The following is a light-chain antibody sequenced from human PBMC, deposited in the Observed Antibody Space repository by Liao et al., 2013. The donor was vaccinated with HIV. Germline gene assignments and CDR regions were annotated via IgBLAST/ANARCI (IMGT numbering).Light chain of an antibody. J-gene: IGLJ2*01. V-gene: IGLV3-21*01. Sequence: SYELTQPPSVSVAPGKTARITCGGNDIGSKSVHWYQQKPGQAPVLVIYYDTDRPSGIPERFSGSNSGNTATLTISGTQPTDEADYYCQAWDRNTAIFGRGTKLTVL. CDR1: DIGSKS. CDR2: YDT. CDR3: QAWDRNTAI.